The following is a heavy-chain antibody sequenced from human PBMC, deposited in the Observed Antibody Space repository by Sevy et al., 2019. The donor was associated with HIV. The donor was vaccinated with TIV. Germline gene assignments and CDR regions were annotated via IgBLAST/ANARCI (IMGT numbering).Heavy chain of an antibody. CDR1: GFTFSSYS. CDR3: AREAPPPRWYYDSSGYYLSWFDP. D-gene: IGHD3-22*01. J-gene: IGHJ5*02. CDR2: ISSSSSYI. V-gene: IGHV3-21*01. Sequence: GGSLRLSCAASGFTFSSYSMNWVRQAPGKGLEWVSSISSSSSYIYYADSVKGRFTISRDNAKNSLYLQMNSLRAEDTAVYYCAREAPPPRWYYDSSGYYLSWFDPWGQGTLVTVSS.